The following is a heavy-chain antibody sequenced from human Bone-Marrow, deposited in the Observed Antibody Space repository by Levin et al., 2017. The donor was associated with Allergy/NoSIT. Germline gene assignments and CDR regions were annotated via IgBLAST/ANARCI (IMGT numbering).Heavy chain of an antibody. CDR1: GFTFSSCW. Sequence: QTGGSLRLSCAASGFTFSSCWMHWVRQVPGKGLVWVSRINTDGSSTTYADSVQGRFTISRDNGKNTLYLQMNSLRAEDTAVYYCARTGRNFDWLLQPFDYWGQGTLVTVSS. CDR3: ARTGRNFDWLLQPFDY. D-gene: IGHD3-9*01. CDR2: INTDGSST. J-gene: IGHJ4*02. V-gene: IGHV3-74*01.